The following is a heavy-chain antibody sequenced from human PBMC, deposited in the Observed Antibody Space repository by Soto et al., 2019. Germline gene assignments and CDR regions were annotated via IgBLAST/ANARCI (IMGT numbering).Heavy chain of an antibody. Sequence: GGSLRRSWAASGFTFRSYAMHWGRQAPGKGLEWVAVISYDGSNKYYADSVKGRFTISRDNSKNTLYLQMNSLRAEDTAVYYCASAAYDFWSGYHPPPYYYYGMDVWGQGTTVTVSS. CDR2: ISYDGSNK. CDR3: ASAAYDFWSGYHPPPYYYYGMDV. CDR1: GFTFRSYA. J-gene: IGHJ6*02. V-gene: IGHV3-30-3*01. D-gene: IGHD3-3*01.